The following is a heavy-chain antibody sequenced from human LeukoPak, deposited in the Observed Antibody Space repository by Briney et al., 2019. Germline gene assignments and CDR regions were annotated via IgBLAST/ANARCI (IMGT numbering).Heavy chain of an antibody. V-gene: IGHV1-2*02. CDR1: GGTFSSYA. CDR3: ARDIVSSSLFDY. CDR2: INPNSGGT. J-gene: IGHJ4*02. D-gene: IGHD6-6*01. Sequence: GSSVKVSCKASGGTFSSYAISWVRQAPGQGLEWMGWINPNSGGTNYAQKFQSRVTMTRDTSISTAYMELSRLRSDDTAVYYCARDIVSSSLFDYWGQGTLVTVSS.